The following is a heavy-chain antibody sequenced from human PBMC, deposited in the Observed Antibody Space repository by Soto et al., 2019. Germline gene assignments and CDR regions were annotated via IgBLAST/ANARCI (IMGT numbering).Heavy chain of an antibody. CDR2: ISAYNGNT. CDR1: GYTFTSYG. Sequence: ASVKVSCKASGYTFTSYGISWVRQAPGQGLEWMGWISAYNGNTNYAQKLQGRVTMTTDTSTSTAYMELRSLRSDDTAVYYCARVPYYYDSSGRSDYWDQGTLVTVSS. D-gene: IGHD3-22*01. J-gene: IGHJ4*02. V-gene: IGHV1-18*01. CDR3: ARVPYYYDSSGRSDY.